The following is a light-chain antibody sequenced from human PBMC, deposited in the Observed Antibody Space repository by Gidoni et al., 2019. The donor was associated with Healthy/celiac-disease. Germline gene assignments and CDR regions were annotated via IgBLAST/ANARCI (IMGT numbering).Light chain of an antibody. CDR2: GAS. CDR1: QSVSRSY. J-gene: IGKJ5*01. Sequence: ESVLTQSPGTLSLSPGERATLSCRASQSVSRSYLAWYQQKPGQAPRLLISGASSRATGLPDRFSGSGSGTDFTLTIRRLEPEDFAVYYCQQYGSSLITFGQGTRLEI. V-gene: IGKV3-20*01. CDR3: QQYGSSLIT.